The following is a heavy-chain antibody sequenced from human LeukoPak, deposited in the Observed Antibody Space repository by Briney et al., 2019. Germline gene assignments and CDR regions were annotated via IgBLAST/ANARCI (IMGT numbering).Heavy chain of an antibody. CDR1: DVAIFRSNW. J-gene: IGHJ5*02. Sequence: SETLSLTCAVSDVAIFRSNWWSWVRQPPGKGLEWIGQISPSGSTNYSPSLKSRVTISVDKSKTQFSLKLSSVTAADTAVYYCARGGYYGSGNDFRFDPWGQGTLVTVSS. CDR3: ARGGYYGSGNDFRFDP. V-gene: IGHV4-4*02. D-gene: IGHD3-10*01. CDR2: ISPSGST.